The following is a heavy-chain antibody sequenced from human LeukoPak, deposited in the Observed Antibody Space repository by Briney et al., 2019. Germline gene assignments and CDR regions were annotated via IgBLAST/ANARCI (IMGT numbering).Heavy chain of an antibody. Sequence: GGSLTLSCAASGFTFSSYAMSWVREAPARGLEWVSSLRGNGDTFYADSVKGRFTIARDNRKNTLYLQMNSLRAEDTAVYFCAKRGVVIRVILVGFHKEAYYFESWGQGALVTVSS. J-gene: IGHJ4*02. CDR3: AKRGVVIRVILVGFHKEAYYFES. V-gene: IGHV3-23*01. CDR1: GFTFSSYA. D-gene: IGHD3/OR15-3a*01. CDR2: LRGNGDT.